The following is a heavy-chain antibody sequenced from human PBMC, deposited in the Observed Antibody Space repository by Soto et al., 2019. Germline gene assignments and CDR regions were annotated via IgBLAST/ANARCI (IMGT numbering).Heavy chain of an antibody. V-gene: IGHV1-69*02. D-gene: IGHD2-2*02. Sequence: SVKVSCKASGGTFSSYTISWVRQAPGQGLEWMGRIIPSLGIANYAQKFQGRVTITADKSTSTAYMELSSLRSEDTAVYYCAIYMSARRQGPYYYYDMDVWGQGTTVTVSS. CDR2: IIPSLGIA. CDR3: AIYMSARRQGPYYYYDMDV. CDR1: GGTFSSYT. J-gene: IGHJ6*02.